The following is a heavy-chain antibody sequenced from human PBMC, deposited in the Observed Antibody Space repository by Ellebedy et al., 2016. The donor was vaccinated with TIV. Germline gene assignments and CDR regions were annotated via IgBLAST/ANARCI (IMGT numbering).Heavy chain of an antibody. Sequence: GGSLRLSCAASGFTFSNYWMSWVRQAPGKGLEWVANIKQDGSVKYYVDSVKGRFSISRDNAKNSLYVQMNSLRDEDTAVYYCARDQWLGRAYYFDSWGQGTLLIVSS. CDR2: IKQDGSVK. J-gene: IGHJ4*02. V-gene: IGHV3-7*01. CDR1: GFTFSNYW. D-gene: IGHD6-19*01. CDR3: ARDQWLGRAYYFDS.